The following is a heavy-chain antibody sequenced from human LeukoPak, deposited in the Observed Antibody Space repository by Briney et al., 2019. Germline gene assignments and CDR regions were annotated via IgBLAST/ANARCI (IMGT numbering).Heavy chain of an antibody. J-gene: IGHJ3*01. Sequence: PGGSLRLSCAASGFTFSVAAMTWVRQAPGKGLEWVSLIGASGESTYYADSVKGRFTISRDNSKNTLSLQMNSLRVEDTAMYFCAKDIQLSTWALGKMVTVSS. CDR1: GFTFSVAA. CDR2: IGASGEST. V-gene: IGHV3-23*01. D-gene: IGHD5-24*01. CDR3: AKDIQLST.